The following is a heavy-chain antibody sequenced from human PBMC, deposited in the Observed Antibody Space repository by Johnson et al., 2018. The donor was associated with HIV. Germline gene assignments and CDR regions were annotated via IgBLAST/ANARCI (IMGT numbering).Heavy chain of an antibody. D-gene: IGHD4-23*01. CDR1: GFTVSSNY. V-gene: IGHV3-66*01. CDR2: FYSGGTT. CDR3: ASASTVVDAFDI. J-gene: IGHJ3*02. Sequence: VQLVESGGGLVQPGGSLRLSCAASGFTVSSNYMSWVRQAPGKGLEWVPVFYSGGTTYYADSVKGRFTISRDNSKNTLYLQMNSLRAEDTAVYYCASASTVVDAFDIWGQGTMVTVSS.